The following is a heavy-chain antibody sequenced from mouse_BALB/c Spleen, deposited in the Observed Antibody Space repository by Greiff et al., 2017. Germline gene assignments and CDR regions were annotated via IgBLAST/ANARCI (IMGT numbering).Heavy chain of an antibody. CDR2: ISYSGST. J-gene: IGHJ1*01. D-gene: IGHD1-2*01. CDR3: SLLRLRPYWYFDV. V-gene: IGHV3-2*02. Sequence: EVKLMESGPGLVKPSQSLSLTCTVTGYSITSDYAWNWIRQFPGNKLEWMGYISYSGSTSYNPSLKSRISITRDTSKNQFFLQLNSVTTEDTATYYCSLLRLRPYWYFDVWGAGTTVTVSS. CDR1: GYSITSDYA.